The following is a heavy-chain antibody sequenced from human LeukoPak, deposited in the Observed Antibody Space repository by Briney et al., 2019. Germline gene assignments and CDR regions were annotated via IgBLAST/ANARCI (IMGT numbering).Heavy chain of an antibody. J-gene: IGHJ5*02. CDR1: GGSFSGYY. Sequence: ASETLSLTCAVYGGSFSGYYWSWIRQPPGKGLEWIGEINHSGSTNYNPSLKSRVTISVDTSKNQFSLKLSSVTAADTAVYYCARGRIAGWPWGQGTLVTVPS. CDR2: INHSGST. D-gene: IGHD6-13*01. CDR3: ARGRIAGWP. V-gene: IGHV4-34*01.